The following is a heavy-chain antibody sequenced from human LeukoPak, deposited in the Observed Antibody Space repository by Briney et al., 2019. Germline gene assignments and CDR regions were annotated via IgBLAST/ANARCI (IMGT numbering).Heavy chain of an antibody. CDR1: GYAFTSYY. V-gene: IGHV1-46*01. Sequence: GASVKVSCKASGYAFTSYYMHWVRQAPGQGLEWMGIINPSGGSTSYTQKFQGRVTMTRDTSTTTVYMELSSLRSQDAAVYYCARHKEVGDYYYFDYWGQGTLVTVSS. J-gene: IGHJ4*02. CDR3: ARHKEVGDYYYFDY. CDR2: INPSGGST. D-gene: IGHD2/OR15-2a*01.